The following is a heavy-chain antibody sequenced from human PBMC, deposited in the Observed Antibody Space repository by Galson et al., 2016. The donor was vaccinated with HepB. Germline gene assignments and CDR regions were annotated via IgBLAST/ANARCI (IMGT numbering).Heavy chain of an antibody. Sequence: SLRLSCAASGFTFSDYYMSWIRQAPGKGLEWVSYISSSSTTILYADSVKGRFTVSRDNAKNSLYLQMNSLRAEDTAVYYCANGGYYNFDQWGQGTLVTVSS. CDR2: ISSSSTTI. CDR3: ANGGYYNFDQ. V-gene: IGHV3-11*01. CDR1: GFTFSDYY. J-gene: IGHJ4*02. D-gene: IGHD3-22*01.